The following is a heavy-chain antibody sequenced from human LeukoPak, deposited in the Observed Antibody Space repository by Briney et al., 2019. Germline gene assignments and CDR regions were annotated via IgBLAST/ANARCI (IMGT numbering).Heavy chain of an antibody. CDR1: GFTLSSYA. J-gene: IGHJ4*02. CDR2: ISVSGNT. D-gene: IGHD2-21*02. CDR3: AKDRDFVVVTAIDDY. V-gene: IGHV3-23*01. Sequence: GGSLRLSCAASGFTLSSYAMSWVRQAPGKGLEWVSAISVSGNTYHADSVKGRFTISRDSSKNTLYLQMNRLRAEDAAVYYCAKDRDFVVVTAIDDYWGQGTLVTVSS.